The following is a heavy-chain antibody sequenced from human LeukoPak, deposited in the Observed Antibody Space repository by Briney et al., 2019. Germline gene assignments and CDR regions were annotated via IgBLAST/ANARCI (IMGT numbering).Heavy chain of an antibody. D-gene: IGHD3-22*01. Sequence: GGSLRLSCAASGFTFSSYAMSWVRQAPGKGLEWVSAISDSGGSTYYADSVKGRFTISRDNSKNTLYLQMNGLRAEDTAVYYCAKDSYYDSSGYYYYYYGMDVWGQGTTVTVSS. CDR3: AKDSYYDSSGYYYYYYGMDV. CDR2: ISDSGGST. J-gene: IGHJ6*02. V-gene: IGHV3-23*01. CDR1: GFTFSSYA.